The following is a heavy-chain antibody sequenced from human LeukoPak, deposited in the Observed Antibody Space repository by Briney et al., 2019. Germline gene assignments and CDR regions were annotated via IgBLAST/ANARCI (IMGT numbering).Heavy chain of an antibody. J-gene: IGHJ3*01. Sequence: GGSLRLSCAASGFNVGTYAMSRVRQAPGRGLEWVSCINTGGTTFYADSVKGQFTISRDNSNLYLHMTSLRDEDTALYYCAKGSFDVWGQGTVVIVSS. CDR3: AKGSFDV. CDR1: GFNVGTYA. V-gene: IGHV3-23*01. CDR2: INTGGTT.